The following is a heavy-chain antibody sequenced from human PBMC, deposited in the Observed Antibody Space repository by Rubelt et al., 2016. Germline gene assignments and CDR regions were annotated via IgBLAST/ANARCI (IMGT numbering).Heavy chain of an antibody. CDR2: IYYSGST. CDR3: ARDVAARGLYYFDY. J-gene: IGHJ4*02. Sequence: RQPPGKGLEWIGYIYYSGSTNYNPSLKSRVTISVDTSKNQFSLKLSSVTAADTAVYYCARDVAARGLYYFDYWGQGTLVTVSS. D-gene: IGHD6-6*01. V-gene: IGHV4-59*01.